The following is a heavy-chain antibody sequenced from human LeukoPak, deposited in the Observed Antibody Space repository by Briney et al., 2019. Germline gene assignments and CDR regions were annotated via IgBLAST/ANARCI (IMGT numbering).Heavy chain of an antibody. J-gene: IGHJ4*02. CDR1: SFTFSNYP. Sequence: GGSLRLSCAASSFTFSNYPFHWVRQAPGKGLEWVAAISYDGTNKYYADSVKGRFTISRDNSKNTLYLQMNSLRAEDTAVYYCAKGPWDYWGQGTLVTVSS. V-gene: IGHV3-30*04. CDR2: ISYDGTNK. CDR3: AKGPWDY.